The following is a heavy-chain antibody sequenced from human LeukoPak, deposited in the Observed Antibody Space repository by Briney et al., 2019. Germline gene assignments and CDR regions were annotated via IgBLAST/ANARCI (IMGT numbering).Heavy chain of an antibody. CDR3: ARAGDYGTTWYH. D-gene: IGHD4/OR15-4a*01. CDR1: GFSFSNYW. CDR2: IKQDGSEK. J-gene: IGHJ5*02. Sequence: PGGSLRLSCAASGFSFSNYWMSWVRQAPGKGLEWVANIKQDGSEKYYVDSVKGRFTISRDNAKNSLYLQMNSLRAEDTALYYCARAGDYGTTWYHWGQGTLVTVSS. V-gene: IGHV3-7*01.